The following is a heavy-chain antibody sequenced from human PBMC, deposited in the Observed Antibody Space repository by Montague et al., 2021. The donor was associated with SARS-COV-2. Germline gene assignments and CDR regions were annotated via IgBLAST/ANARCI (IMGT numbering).Heavy chain of an antibody. V-gene: IGHV4-59*01. CDR2: IYDGGAG. CDR3: VRDHPYGGPRGAYDI. J-gene: IGHJ3*02. CDR1: GGSITGYY. D-gene: IGHD4-23*01. Sequence: SETLSLTCIVSGGSITGYYWSWLRRSPGKGLEWIAYIYDGGAGNYNPSLGSRVTISKDTSKNQLSLKVNSVTAADTAVYFCVRDHPYGGPRGAYDIWGQGTVVTVSS.